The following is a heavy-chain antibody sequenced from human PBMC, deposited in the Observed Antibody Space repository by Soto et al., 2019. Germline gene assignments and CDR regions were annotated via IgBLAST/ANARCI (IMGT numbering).Heavy chain of an antibody. J-gene: IGHJ4*02. D-gene: IGHD6-13*01. CDR2: VWYDGRQK. CDR1: GFTFTNYV. Sequence: QVHLVESGGGVVQPGRSLRLSCATSGFTFTNYVMHWVRQTPGKGLEWVANVWYDGRQKWYADLAKGRFTISRDNSVKQVFLKMNSPKVQGTAVYYCATEPVESIWRIGSWGIDNWGQGTLVTVSS. V-gene: IGHV3-33*02. CDR3: ATEPVESIWRIGSWGIDN.